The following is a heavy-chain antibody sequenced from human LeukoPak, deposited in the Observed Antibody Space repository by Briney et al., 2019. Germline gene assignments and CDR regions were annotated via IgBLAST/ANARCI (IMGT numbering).Heavy chain of an antibody. CDR2: ISGSGGST. V-gene: IGHV3-23*01. J-gene: IGHJ6*03. D-gene: IGHD6-6*01. Sequence: PGGSLRLSCAASGFTFSSYAMSWVRQAPGKGLEWVSGISGSGGSTYYADSVKGRFTISRDNSKNTLYLQMNSLRGEDTAVYYCARATVPLEYSSSSHFYYYYMDVWGKGTTVAVSS. CDR3: ARATVPLEYSSSSHFYYYYMDV. CDR1: GFTFSSYA.